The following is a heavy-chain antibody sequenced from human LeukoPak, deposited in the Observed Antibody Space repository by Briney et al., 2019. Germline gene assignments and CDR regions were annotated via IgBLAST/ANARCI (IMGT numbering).Heavy chain of an antibody. CDR1: GFTFSSYA. J-gene: IGHJ4*02. CDR2: ISGSGGST. D-gene: IGHD3-22*01. V-gene: IGHV3-23*01. Sequence: PGGSLRLSCAASGFTFSSYAMSWVRQAPGKGLEWVSAISGSGGSTYYADSVKGRFTISRDNSKSTLYLQMNSLRAEDTAVYYCAKDTGRVITRKYYFDYWGQGTLVTVSS. CDR3: AKDTGRVITRKYYFDY.